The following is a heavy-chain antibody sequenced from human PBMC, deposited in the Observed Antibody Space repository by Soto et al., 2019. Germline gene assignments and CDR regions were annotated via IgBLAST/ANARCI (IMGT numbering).Heavy chain of an antibody. CDR2: ISTNGGST. V-gene: IGHV3-64D*06. Sequence: GGSLRLSCSASGFTFSIYAMQWVRQAPGKGLEYVSSISTNGGSTHYADSVKGRFTISRDNSKNTQYLQMSSLRADDTAVYYCVKGEYYYDSSGYYPFDYWGQGT. J-gene: IGHJ4*02. D-gene: IGHD3-22*01. CDR1: GFTFSIYA. CDR3: VKGEYYYDSSGYYPFDY.